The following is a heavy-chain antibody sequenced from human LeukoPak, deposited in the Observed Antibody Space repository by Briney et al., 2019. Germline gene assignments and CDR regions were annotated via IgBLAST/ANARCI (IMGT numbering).Heavy chain of an antibody. CDR2: INTNTGNP. V-gene: IGHV7-4-1*02. J-gene: IGHJ4*02. CDR1: GYTFTTYA. D-gene: IGHD3-10*01. CDR3: ARGDYGSGGFYSFAY. Sequence: GASVKVSCKTSGYTFTTYAMNWVRQAPGQGLEWMGWINTNTGNPTYAHNFTGRFVLSSDTSVSTAYLQISGLQAEDTAVYYCARGDYGSGGFYSFAYWGQGTLVTVSS.